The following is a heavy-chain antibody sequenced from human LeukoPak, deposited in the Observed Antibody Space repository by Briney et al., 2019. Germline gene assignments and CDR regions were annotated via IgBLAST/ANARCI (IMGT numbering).Heavy chain of an antibody. V-gene: IGHV3-20*04. D-gene: IGHD1-26*01. CDR2: INWNGGST. CDR3: ASVKGATKLGLPDFDY. CDR1: GFTFSSYW. J-gene: IGHJ4*02. Sequence: PGGSLRLSCAASGFTFSSYWMSWVRQAPGKGLEWVSGINWNGGSTGYADSVKGRFTISRDNAKNSLYLQMNSLRAEDTALYYCASVKGATKLGLPDFDYWGQGTLVTVSS.